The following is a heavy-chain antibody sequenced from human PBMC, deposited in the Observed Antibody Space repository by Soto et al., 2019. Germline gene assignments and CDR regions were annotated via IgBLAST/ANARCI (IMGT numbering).Heavy chain of an antibody. CDR1: GGTFSSYA. Sequence: ASVKVSCKASGGTFSSYAISRVRQAPGQGLEWMGGIIPIFGTANYTQKFQGRVTITADKSTSTAYMELSSLRSEDTAVYYCARVVTIFRCDGMDVWGQGATVTVSS. D-gene: IGHD3-3*01. J-gene: IGHJ6*02. CDR2: IIPIFGTA. V-gene: IGHV1-69*06. CDR3: ARVVTIFRCDGMDV.